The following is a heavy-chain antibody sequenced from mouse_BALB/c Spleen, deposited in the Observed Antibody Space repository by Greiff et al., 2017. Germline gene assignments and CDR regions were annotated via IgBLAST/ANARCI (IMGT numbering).Heavy chain of an antibody. CDR3: ARYAPLLRGYFDY. Sequence: EVKLVESGPSLVKPSQTLSLTCSVTGDSITSGYWNWIRKFPGNKLEYMGYISYSGSTYYNPSLKSRISITRDTSKNQYYLQLNSVTTEDTATYYCARYAPLLRGYFDYWGQGTTLTVSS. CDR2: ISYSGST. J-gene: IGHJ2*01. D-gene: IGHD1-2*01. V-gene: IGHV3-8*02. CDR1: GDSITSGY.